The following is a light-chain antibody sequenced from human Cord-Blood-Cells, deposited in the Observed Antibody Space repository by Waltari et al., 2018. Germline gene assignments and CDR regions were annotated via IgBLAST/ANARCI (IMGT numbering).Light chain of an antibody. CDR3: CSYAGSYTYV. CDR1: SSDVGGHNY. V-gene: IGLV2-11*01. CDR2: DVS. Sequence: QSALTQPRPVSGSPGQSVTISSPGPSSDVGGHNYVSWYQQHPGKAPKLMIYDVSKRPSGVPDRFSGSKSGNTASLTISGLQAEDEADYYCCSYAGSYTYVFGTGTKVTVL. J-gene: IGLJ1*01.